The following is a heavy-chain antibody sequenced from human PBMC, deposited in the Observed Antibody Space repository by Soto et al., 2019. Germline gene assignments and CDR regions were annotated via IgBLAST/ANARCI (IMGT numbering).Heavy chain of an antibody. Sequence: QMQLVQSGPEVKKPGTSVKVSCKASGFTFTSSAVQWVRQARGQRLEWIGWIVVGSGNTNYAQKFQERVTITRDMSTSPAYMELSSLSSEDTAVYYCAADLVAGIVGARWGQGTLVTVSS. J-gene: IGHJ4*02. CDR3: AADLVAGIVGAR. D-gene: IGHD1-26*01. V-gene: IGHV1-58*01. CDR1: GFTFTSSA. CDR2: IVVGSGNT.